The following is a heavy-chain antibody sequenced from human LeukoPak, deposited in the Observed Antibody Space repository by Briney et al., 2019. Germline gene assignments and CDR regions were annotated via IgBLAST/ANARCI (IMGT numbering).Heavy chain of an antibody. J-gene: IGHJ4*02. D-gene: IGHD1-26*01. V-gene: IGHV1-69*05. CDR2: IIPIFGTA. CDR3: ARDPNSGSYYFDY. Sequence: SVKVSCKASGGTFSSYAISWVRQAPGQGLEWMGRIIPIFGTANYAQEFQGRVTITTDESTSTAYMELSSLRSEDTAVYYCARDPNSGSYYFDYWGQGTLVTVSS. CDR1: GGTFSSYA.